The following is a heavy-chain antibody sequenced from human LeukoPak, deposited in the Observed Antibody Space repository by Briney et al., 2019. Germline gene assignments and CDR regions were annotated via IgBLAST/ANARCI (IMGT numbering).Heavy chain of an antibody. J-gene: IGHJ4*02. CDR1: GFTFSTYG. CDR3: ARRSPNYYFDY. V-gene: IGHV3-21*01. CDR2: ISSSNNYI. Sequence: GGSLRLSCAASGFTFSTYGMNWVRQAPGKGLEWVSSISSSNNYIYYADSVKGRFTISRDNAKNSLYLQMNSLRAEDTAVYYCARRSPNYYFDYWGQGTPVTVSS.